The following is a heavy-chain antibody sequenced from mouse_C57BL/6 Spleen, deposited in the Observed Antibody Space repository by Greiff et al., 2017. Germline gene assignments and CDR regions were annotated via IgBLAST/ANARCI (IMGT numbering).Heavy chain of an antibody. D-gene: IGHD2-5*01. Sequence: VQLQQSGAELVRPGTSVKVSCKASGYAFTNYLIEWVKRRPGQGLEWIGVINPGSGGTNYNEKFKGKATLTADKSSSTAYMQLSSLTSEDSAVYFCARKGYSNSYAMDYWGQGTSVTVSS. CDR2: INPGSGGT. CDR3: ARKGYSNSYAMDY. J-gene: IGHJ4*01. V-gene: IGHV1-54*01. CDR1: GYAFTNYL.